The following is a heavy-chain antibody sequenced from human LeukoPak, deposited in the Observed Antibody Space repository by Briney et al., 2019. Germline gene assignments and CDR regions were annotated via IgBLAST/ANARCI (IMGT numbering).Heavy chain of an antibody. CDR1: GLTFSSYS. CDR3: ELLGGYGDPRDY. J-gene: IGHJ4*02. Sequence: PGGSLRLSCAASGLTFSSYSMNWVRQAPGKGLEWVSSISSSSSYIYYADSVKGRFTISRDNAKNSLYLQMNSLRAEDTAVYYCELLGGYGDPRDYWGQGTLVTVSS. V-gene: IGHV3-21*01. D-gene: IGHD4-17*01. CDR2: ISSSSSYI.